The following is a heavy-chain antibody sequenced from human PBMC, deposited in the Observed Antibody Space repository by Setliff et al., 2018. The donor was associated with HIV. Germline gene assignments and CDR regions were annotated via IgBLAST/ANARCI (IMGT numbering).Heavy chain of an antibody. V-gene: IGHV2-26*01. CDR1: GFSLSNTRMG. J-gene: IGHJ4*02. CDR3: ARLMKTYYHDTSGYYAPWGNFDH. CDR2: IFSDDEK. D-gene: IGHD3-22*01. Sequence: ESGPTLVNPTETLTLTCTVSGFSLSNTRMGVSWIRQPPGKALEWLTHIFSDDEKSYSTSLKSRLTISKDTSKSQVVLTMTNLDPVDTATYYCARLMKTYYHDTSGYYAPWGNFDHWGQGTLVTAPQ.